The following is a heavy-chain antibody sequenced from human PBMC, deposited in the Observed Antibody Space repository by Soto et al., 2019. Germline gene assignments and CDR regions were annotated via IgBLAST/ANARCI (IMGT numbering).Heavy chain of an antibody. V-gene: IGHV4-30-2*01. CDR2: IYHSGST. J-gene: IGHJ5*02. Sequence: QLQLQESGSGLVKPSQTLSLTCAVSGGSISSGAYSWSWIRQPPGKGLEWIGYIYHSGSTYYNPSLKGRVTISVDRSKNQFSLKLNSVTAADTAVYFCARVIAATDTISVWFDPWGQGTLVTVSS. CDR1: GGSISSGAYS. D-gene: IGHD6-13*01. CDR3: ARVIAATDTISVWFDP.